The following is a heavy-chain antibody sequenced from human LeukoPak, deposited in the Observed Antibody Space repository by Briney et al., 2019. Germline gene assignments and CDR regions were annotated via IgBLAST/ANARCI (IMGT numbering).Heavy chain of an antibody. CDR2: IIPILGIA. V-gene: IGHV1-69*04. CDR3: ARGYSTYYYDSSGYPAEYFQH. Sequence: ASVKVSCKASGGTFSSYAISWVRQAPGQGLEWMGRIIPILGIANYAQKFQGRVTITADESTSTAYMELSSLRSEDTAVYYCARGYSTYYYDSSGYPAEYFQHWGQGTLVTVSS. J-gene: IGHJ1*01. CDR1: GGTFSSYA. D-gene: IGHD3-22*01.